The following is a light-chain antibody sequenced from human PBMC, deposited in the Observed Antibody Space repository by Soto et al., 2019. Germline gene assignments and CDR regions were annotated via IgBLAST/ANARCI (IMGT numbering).Light chain of an antibody. CDR1: QSLSRN. V-gene: IGKV3-15*01. J-gene: IGKJ3*01. Sequence: EILMTQSPATLSVSPGERATLSCRASQSLSRNLAWYQQKPGQAPRLLIYGASTRASGIPARFSGSGSGTEFTLTISSLQSEDFALYYCQHYNDWNPEFTLGPGTKVDL. CDR3: QHYNDWNPEFT. CDR2: GAS.